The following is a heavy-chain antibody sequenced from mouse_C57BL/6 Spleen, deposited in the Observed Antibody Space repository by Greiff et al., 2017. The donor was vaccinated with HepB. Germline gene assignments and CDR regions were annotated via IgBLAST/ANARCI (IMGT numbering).Heavy chain of an antibody. CDR3: TRPLYSNQPTWYFDV. D-gene: IGHD2-5*01. V-gene: IGHV1-5*01. Sequence: VHVKQSGTVLARPGASVKMSCKTSGYTFTSYWMHWVKQRPGQGLEWIGAIYPGNSDTSYNQKFKGKAKLTAVTSASTAYMELSSLTNEDSAVYYCTRPLYSNQPTWYFDVWGTGTTVTVSS. CDR2: IYPGNSDT. CDR1: GYTFTSYW. J-gene: IGHJ1*03.